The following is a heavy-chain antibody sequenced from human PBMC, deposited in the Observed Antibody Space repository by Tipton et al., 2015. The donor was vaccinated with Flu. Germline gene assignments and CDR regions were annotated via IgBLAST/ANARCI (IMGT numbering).Heavy chain of an antibody. Sequence: TLSLTCAVYSGSFSGYFWSWIRQPPGKGLEWIGEINHSGSTNYNPSLKSRVTISIDTSKNQFFLKMKSVAAADKAVYYCVRRDYSNYVSDPKSWFDPWGQGTLVTVSS. J-gene: IGHJ5*02. CDR2: INHSGST. D-gene: IGHD4-11*01. CDR1: SGSFSGYF. CDR3: VRRDYSNYVSDPKSWFDP. V-gene: IGHV4-34*01.